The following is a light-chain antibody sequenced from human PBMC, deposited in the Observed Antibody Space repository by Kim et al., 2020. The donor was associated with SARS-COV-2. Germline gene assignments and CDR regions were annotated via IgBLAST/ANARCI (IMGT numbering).Light chain of an antibody. CDR1: QSIRSW. J-gene: IGKJ2*01. CDR3: QQYNSYPYT. Sequence: DIQMTQSPPSLSASVEDRVTITCRASQSIRSWLAWYQQKPGKAPKLMIYDASSLESGVPSRFSGSGSGTEFTLTISRLQPDDFASYYCQQYNSYPYTFGQGTKLEI. CDR2: DAS. V-gene: IGKV1-5*01.